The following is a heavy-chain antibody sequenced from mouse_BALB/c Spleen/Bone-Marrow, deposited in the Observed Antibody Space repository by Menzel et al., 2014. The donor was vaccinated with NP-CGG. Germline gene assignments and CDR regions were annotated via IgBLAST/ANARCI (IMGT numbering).Heavy chain of an antibody. CDR2: IDPYSGGT. J-gene: IGHJ2*01. Sequence: EVQGVESGPELVKPGASVKVSCKASGYAFXNYNMNWVKQSHGKSLEWIGYIDPYSGGTNYNQKFRGKATLTVDKSSSTAYMHLNSLTSEDSAVYYCSRGVLAYFDYWGQGTTLTVSS. V-gene: IGHV1S135*01. CDR3: SRGVLAYFDY. CDR1: GYAFXNYN. D-gene: IGHD2-14*01.